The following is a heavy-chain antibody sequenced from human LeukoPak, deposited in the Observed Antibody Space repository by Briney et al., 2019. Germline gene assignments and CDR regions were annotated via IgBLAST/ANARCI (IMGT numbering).Heavy chain of an antibody. V-gene: IGHV1-46*01. J-gene: IGHJ6*02. Sequence: ASVKVSCKASGYTFTSNYMHWVRQAPGQGLEWMGIINPSDGSANSAQKFQGRVTMTRDTSTSTAYMELSSLRSEDTAVYYCARGGGSAYYYGMDVWGQGTTVTVSS. CDR1: GYTFTSNY. D-gene: IGHD2-15*01. CDR3: ARGGGSAYYYGMDV. CDR2: INPSDGSA.